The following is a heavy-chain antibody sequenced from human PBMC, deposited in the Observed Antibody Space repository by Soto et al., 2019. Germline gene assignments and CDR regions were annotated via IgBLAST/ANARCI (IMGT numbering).Heavy chain of an antibody. Sequence: PSETLSLTCTVSGGSISSYYWSWIRQPPGKGLEWIGYIYYSGSTNYNPSLKSRVTISVDTSKNQFSLKLSSVTAADTAVYYCARVAWGSGSDYYGMDVWGQGTTVTVSS. D-gene: IGHD3-10*01. J-gene: IGHJ6*02. V-gene: IGHV4-59*01. CDR3: ARVAWGSGSDYYGMDV. CDR1: GGSISSYY. CDR2: IYYSGST.